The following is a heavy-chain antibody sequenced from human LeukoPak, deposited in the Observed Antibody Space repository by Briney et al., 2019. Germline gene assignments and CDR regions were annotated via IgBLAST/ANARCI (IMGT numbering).Heavy chain of an antibody. CDR2: IASDESST. CDR3: ARGRPHGNDY. CDR1: GFTFSSYW. V-gene: IGHV3-74*01. J-gene: IGHJ4*02. Sequence: GGSLRLSCAASGFTFSSYWMNWVRQAPGKGLVWVSRIASDESSTTYADSVKGRFSISRDNAKNTLYLQMNSLRVEDTAVYYCARGRPHGNDYWGQGTLVTVSS. D-gene: IGHD4-23*01.